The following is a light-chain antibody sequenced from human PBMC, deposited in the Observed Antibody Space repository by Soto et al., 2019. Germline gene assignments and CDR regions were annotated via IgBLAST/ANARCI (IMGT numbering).Light chain of an antibody. J-gene: IGLJ1*01. CDR2: KGT. CDR3: CSSAPESTYV. CDR1: SDDVGAYNS. Sequence: QSVLAQPASVSGSPGQSITISCTGTSDDVGAYNSVSWYQQLPHKAPQVILYKGTQRLSGVSSRFSGSTSGNAASLTISGLQADDEADYFCCSSAPESTYVFGTGTKVTVL. V-gene: IGLV2-23*01.